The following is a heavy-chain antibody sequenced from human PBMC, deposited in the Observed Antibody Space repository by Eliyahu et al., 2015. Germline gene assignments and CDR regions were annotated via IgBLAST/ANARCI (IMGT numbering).Heavy chain of an antibody. D-gene: IGHD5-18*01. CDR2: ITSSGSTD. J-gene: IGHJ4*02. Sequence: QVQLVESGGGLVKPGGSLRLSCTASGFPFXDYYMTWIRQAPGKGLEWISYITSSGSTDYYADSVKGPFTISRDNARKSLFLQLNSLRVEDTAVYYCAREFTAPAGHRFIDYWGQGTLVTVSS. CDR1: GFPFXDYY. V-gene: IGHV3-11*01. CDR3: AREFTAPAGHRFIDY.